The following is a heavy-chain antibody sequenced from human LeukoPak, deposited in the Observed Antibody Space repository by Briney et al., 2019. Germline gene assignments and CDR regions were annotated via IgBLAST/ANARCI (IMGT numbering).Heavy chain of an antibody. CDR1: GGSFSGYY. Sequence: PSETLSLTCAVYGGSFSGYYWSWIRQPPGKGLEWIGEINHSGSTNYNPSLKSRVTISVDTSKNQFSLKLSSVTAADTAVYYCARANYCSSTSCYRDYYYMDVWGKGTTVTVSS. V-gene: IGHV4-34*01. CDR3: ARANYCSSTSCYRDYYYMDV. J-gene: IGHJ6*03. CDR2: INHSGST. D-gene: IGHD2-2*01.